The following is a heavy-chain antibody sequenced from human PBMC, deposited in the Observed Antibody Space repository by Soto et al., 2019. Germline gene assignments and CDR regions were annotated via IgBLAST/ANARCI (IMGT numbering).Heavy chain of an antibody. CDR2: ISSSSSTI. D-gene: IGHD2-21*01. CDR1: GFTFSSYS. J-gene: IGHJ3*02. Sequence: EVQLVESGGGLVQPGGSLRLSCAASGFTFSSYSMNWVRQAPGKGLEWVSYISSSSSTIYYADSVKGRFTISRDNAKNSLYLQMNSLRAEETAVYYCARESMGYSGDAFDIWGQGTMVTVSS. CDR3: ARESMGYSGDAFDI. V-gene: IGHV3-48*01.